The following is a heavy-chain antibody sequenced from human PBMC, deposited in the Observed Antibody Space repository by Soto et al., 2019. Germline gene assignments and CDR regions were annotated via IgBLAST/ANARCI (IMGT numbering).Heavy chain of an antibody. Sequence: PGGSLRLSCAASRFTFSTYEMNWVRQAPGKGLEWVSYISSSGYTVYDADSVKGRFTISRDNTRNSLYLQMNSLRDEDTALYYCVRYCSTTLCNGVATRTFDYWGQGTLVTVSS. V-gene: IGHV3-48*03. CDR2: ISSSGYTV. J-gene: IGHJ4*02. CDR1: RFTFSTYE. D-gene: IGHD2-2*01. CDR3: VRYCSTTLCNGVATRTFDY.